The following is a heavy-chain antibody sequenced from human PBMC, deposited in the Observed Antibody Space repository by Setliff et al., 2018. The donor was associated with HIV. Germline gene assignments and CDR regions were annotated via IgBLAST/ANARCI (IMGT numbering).Heavy chain of an antibody. Sequence: PGGSLRLSCAASGFTFSNYAMHWVRQAPGKGLEWVAVISYDGSNKYYADSVKGRFTIFRDNSKNTLYLQMNSLRAEDTAVYDCAKMDVVVIPAAIRYWGQGTLVTVSS. CDR3: AKMDVVVIPAAIRY. CDR2: ISYDGSNK. J-gene: IGHJ4*02. CDR1: GFTFSNYA. D-gene: IGHD2-2*01. V-gene: IGHV3-30*04.